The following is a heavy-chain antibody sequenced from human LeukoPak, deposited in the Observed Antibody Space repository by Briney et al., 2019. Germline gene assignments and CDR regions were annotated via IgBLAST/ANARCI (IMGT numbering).Heavy chain of an antibody. J-gene: IGHJ4*02. CDR1: GYTLTELS. CDR3: ATGYTVTTSGTFDY. V-gene: IGHV1-24*01. Sequence: ASVKVSCKVSGYTLTELSMHWVRQAPGKGLEWMGGFDPEDGETIYAQKFQGRVTMTEDTSTDTAYMELSSLRSEDTAVYYCATGYTVTTSGTFDYWGQGTLVTVSS. CDR2: FDPEDGET. D-gene: IGHD4-17*01.